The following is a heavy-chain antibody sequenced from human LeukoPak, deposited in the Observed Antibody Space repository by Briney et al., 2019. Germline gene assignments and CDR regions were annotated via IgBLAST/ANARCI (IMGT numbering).Heavy chain of an antibody. CDR3: ARVISRLSYYDSSGNYAFDI. D-gene: IGHD3-22*01. Sequence: GGSLRLSCAASGFTFSSNYMSWVRQAPGKGLEWVSVIYSGGSTYYADSVKGRFTISRDNSKNTLYLQMNSLRAADTAVYYCARVISRLSYYDSSGNYAFDIWGQGTMVTVSS. CDR1: GFTFSSNY. CDR2: IYSGGST. V-gene: IGHV3-66*01. J-gene: IGHJ3*02.